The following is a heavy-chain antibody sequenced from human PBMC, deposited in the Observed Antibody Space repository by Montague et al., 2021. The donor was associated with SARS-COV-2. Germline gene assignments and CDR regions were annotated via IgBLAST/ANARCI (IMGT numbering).Heavy chain of an antibody. CDR1: GGSITVSSC. CDR3: ARVGRSDGSGNYDGMDV. J-gene: IGHJ6*02. V-gene: IGHV4-4*02. CDR2: SCHTGST. D-gene: IGHD3-10*01. Sequence: SETLSLTCTVSGGSITVSSCCSWGRQSPGRGVVWLGESCHTGSTTYNPSLSSRVAISLVKSNRRFSLRMTSVTAADTAVYYCARVGRSDGSGNYDGMDVWGQGTTVTVAS.